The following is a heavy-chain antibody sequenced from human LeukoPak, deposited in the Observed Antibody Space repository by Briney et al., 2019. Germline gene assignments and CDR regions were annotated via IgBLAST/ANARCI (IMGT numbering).Heavy chain of an antibody. CDR2: ISSKSGTE. V-gene: IGHV3-48*01. D-gene: IGHD3-16*01. CDR3: ARDYGRRLGLDYYYYMDV. CDR1: GFTFSNAW. Sequence: EPGGSLRLSCAASGFTFSNAWMNWVRQAPGKGLEWISYISSKSGTEDYADSVKGRFTVSRDNAKNSLYLQMNSLRAEDTAVYYCARDYGRRLGLDYYYYMDVWGKGTTVTVS. J-gene: IGHJ6*03.